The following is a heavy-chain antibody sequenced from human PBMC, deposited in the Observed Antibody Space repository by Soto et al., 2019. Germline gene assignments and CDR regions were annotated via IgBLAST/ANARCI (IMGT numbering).Heavy chain of an antibody. V-gene: IGHV1-18*01. D-gene: IGHD3-3*01. CDR3: ARDQGITTFGVYSMYYYGMDV. CDR1: GYTFTNSG. Sequence: QVQLVQSGAEVKKPGASVKVSCKASGYTFTNSGINWVRQAPGQGLEWMGWISTDNGNTNYAQHLQGRVSMTTETSTSTAYMDLRSLRSDDTAVYYCARDQGITTFGVYSMYYYGMDVWGQGTTVTFSS. J-gene: IGHJ6*02. CDR2: ISTDNGNT.